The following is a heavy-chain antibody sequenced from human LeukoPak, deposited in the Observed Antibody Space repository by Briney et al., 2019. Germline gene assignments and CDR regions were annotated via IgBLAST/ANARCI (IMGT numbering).Heavy chain of an antibody. J-gene: IGHJ4*02. CDR2: IYYSGST. CDR3: ARNYDFWSGYFDN. V-gene: IGHV4-31*03. CDR1: GGSISSSSYY. D-gene: IGHD3-3*01. Sequence: SETLSLTCTVSGGSISSSSYYWGWIRQPPGKGLEWIGYIYYSGSTYYNPSLESRVTISVDTSKNQFSLKLSSVTAADTAVYYCARNYDFWSGYFDNWGQGTLVTVSS.